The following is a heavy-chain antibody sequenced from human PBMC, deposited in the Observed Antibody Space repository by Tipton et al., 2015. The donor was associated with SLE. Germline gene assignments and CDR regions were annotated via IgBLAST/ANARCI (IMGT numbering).Heavy chain of an antibody. J-gene: IGHJ6*02. CDR1: GGTFSSYT. D-gene: IGHD1-14*01. CDR3: ARAEGDYYYYGMDV. CDR2: IIPILGIA. Sequence: QVQLVQSGPEVKKPGSSVKVSCKASGGTFSSYTISWVRQAPGQGLEWMGRIIPILGIANYAQKFQGRVTITADKSTSTAYMELSSLRSEDTAVYYCARAEGDYYYYGMDVWGQGTTVTVSS. V-gene: IGHV1-69*09.